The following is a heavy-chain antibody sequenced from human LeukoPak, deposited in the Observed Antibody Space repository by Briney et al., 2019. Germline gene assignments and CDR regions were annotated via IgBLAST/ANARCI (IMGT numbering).Heavy chain of an antibody. Sequence: SETLSLTCAVYGGSFSGYYWSWIRQPPGKGLEWIGEINHSGSTNYNPSLKSLVTISVDTSKNQFSLKLSSVTAADTAVYYCARLPPIAATFDYWGQGTLVTVSS. CDR3: ARLPPIAATFDY. V-gene: IGHV4-34*01. CDR2: INHSGST. J-gene: IGHJ4*02. CDR1: GGSFSGYY. D-gene: IGHD2-15*01.